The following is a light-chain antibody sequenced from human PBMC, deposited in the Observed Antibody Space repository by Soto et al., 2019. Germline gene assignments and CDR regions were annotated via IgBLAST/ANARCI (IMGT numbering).Light chain of an antibody. V-gene: IGLV8-61*01. J-gene: IGLJ3*02. Sequence: QAVVTQEPSFSVSPGRTVTLTCGLSSASVSTSYFPSWYQQTPGQPPGTPMYSTNTRPPGVPDRISGSILGNKAALTITGAQADAESDYYCVLYMGSGIWVFGGGTKLTVL. CDR3: VLYMGSGIWV. CDR2: STN. CDR1: SASVSTSYF.